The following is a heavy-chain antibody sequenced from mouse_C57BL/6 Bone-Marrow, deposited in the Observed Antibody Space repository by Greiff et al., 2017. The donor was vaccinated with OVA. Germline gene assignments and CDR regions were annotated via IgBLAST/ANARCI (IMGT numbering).Heavy chain of an antibody. V-gene: IGHV1-19*01. Sequence: VQLQQSGPVLVKPGASVKMSCKASGYTFTDYYMNWVKQSHGKSLEWIGVINPYNGGTSYNQKFKGKATLTVDKSSSTAYMELNSLTSEDSAVYYCAPQLGGFDYWGQGTTLTVSS. CDR1: GYTFTDYY. CDR2: INPYNGGT. CDR3: APQLGGFDY. J-gene: IGHJ2*01. D-gene: IGHD4-1*02.